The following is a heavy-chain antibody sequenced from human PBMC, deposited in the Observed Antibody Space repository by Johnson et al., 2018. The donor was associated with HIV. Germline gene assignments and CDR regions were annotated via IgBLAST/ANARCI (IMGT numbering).Heavy chain of an antibody. D-gene: IGHD5-18*01. CDR1: RFTFSTYW. V-gene: IGHV3-7*02. CDR3: AKVLTPRVTWGSCDAFDI. CDR2: INLDGSEK. Sequence: VQLVESWGGLVQPGGSLRLSCAASRFTFSTYWMSWVRQAPGKGLEWVANINLDGSEKYYVDSVKGRFTISRDNARNSLYLQMNSLRAEDTAVYYCAKVLTPRVTWGSCDAFDIWGQGTKVTVSS. J-gene: IGHJ3*02.